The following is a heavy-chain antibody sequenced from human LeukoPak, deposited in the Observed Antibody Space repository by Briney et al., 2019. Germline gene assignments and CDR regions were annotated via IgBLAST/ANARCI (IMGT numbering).Heavy chain of an antibody. CDR1: GGSFSGYY. CDR3: ARDSPAPVAAADN. D-gene: IGHD6-13*01. CDR2: INHSGST. J-gene: IGHJ4*02. Sequence: PSETLSLTCAVYGGSFSGYYWSWIRQPPGKGLEWIGEINHSGSTNYNPSLKSRVTISVDTSKNQFSLKLSSVTAADTAVYYCARDSPAPVAAADNWGQGTLVTVSS. V-gene: IGHV4-34*01.